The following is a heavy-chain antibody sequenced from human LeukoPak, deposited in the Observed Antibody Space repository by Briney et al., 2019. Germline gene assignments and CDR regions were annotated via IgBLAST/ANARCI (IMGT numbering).Heavy chain of an antibody. CDR3: ARHHDGGPKLRLDF. CDR2: IYYSGST. CDR1: GGSISSYY. Sequence: SETLSLTCTVSGGSISSYYWSWIRQPPGKGLEWIGYIYYSGSTNYNPSLESRVTMSVDTSMNQLSLTLVSVTAADTAVYFCARHHDGGPKLRLDFWGLGVLVTVSS. D-gene: IGHD2-15*01. V-gene: IGHV4-59*08. J-gene: IGHJ4*02.